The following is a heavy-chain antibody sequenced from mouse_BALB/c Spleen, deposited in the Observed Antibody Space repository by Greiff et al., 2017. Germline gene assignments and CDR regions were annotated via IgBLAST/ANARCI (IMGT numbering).Heavy chain of an antibody. CDR2: IYPGSGST. CDR3: TRYGFAY. V-gene: IGHV1S22*01. Sequence: LQQPGSELVRPGASVNLSCKASGYTFTSYWMHWVKQRPGQGLEWIGNIYPGSGSTNYDEKFKSKATLTVDTSSSTAYMQLSSLTSEDSAVYYCTRYGFAYWGQGTLVTVSA. CDR1: GYTFTSYW. D-gene: IGHD1-1*01. J-gene: IGHJ3*01.